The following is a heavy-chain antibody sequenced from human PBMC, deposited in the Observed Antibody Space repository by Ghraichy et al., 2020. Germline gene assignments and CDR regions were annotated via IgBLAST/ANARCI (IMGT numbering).Heavy chain of an antibody. CDR3: ARDFHYSSSWYYFDY. CDR2: IWYDGSNK. Sequence: GESLNISCAASGFTFSSYGMHWVRQAPGKGLEWVAVIWYDGSNKYYADSVKGRFTISRDNSKNTLYLQMNSLRAEDTAVYYCARDFHYSSSWYYFDYWGQGTLVTVSS. J-gene: IGHJ4*02. D-gene: IGHD6-13*01. CDR1: GFTFSSYG. V-gene: IGHV3-33*01.